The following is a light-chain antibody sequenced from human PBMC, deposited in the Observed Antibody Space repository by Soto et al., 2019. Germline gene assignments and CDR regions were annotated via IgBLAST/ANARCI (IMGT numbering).Light chain of an antibody. CDR1: QSISSY. V-gene: IGKV1-39*01. CDR3: QQTYTTPEIT. J-gene: IGKJ5*01. CDR2: AAS. Sequence: DIQMTQSPSSLSASVGDRVTITCRASQSISSYLNWYQQKPGKAPKLLIYAASSLQSGVPSRFSGSGSGTDFTLIISSLQPEDFAIYYCQQTYTTPEITFGQGTRLEIK.